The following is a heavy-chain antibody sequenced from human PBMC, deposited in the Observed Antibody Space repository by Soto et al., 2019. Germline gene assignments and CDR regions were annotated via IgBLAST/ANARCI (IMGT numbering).Heavy chain of an antibody. J-gene: IGHJ5*02. CDR2: IKQDGSEK. CDR3: ARGWGLDP. CDR1: GFTFNSYW. Sequence: EVQLVESGGGLVQPGGSLRLSCAASGFTFNSYWMTWVRQAPGKGLEWVANIKQDGSEKYYVDSVKGRFTISRDNAKNSRYRQMNGLRAEDTAVYYCARGWGLDPWGQGTLVTVSS. D-gene: IGHD1-26*01. V-gene: IGHV3-7*04.